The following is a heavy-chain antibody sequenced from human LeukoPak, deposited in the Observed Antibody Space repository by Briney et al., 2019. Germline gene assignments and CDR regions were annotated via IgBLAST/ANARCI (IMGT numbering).Heavy chain of an antibody. J-gene: IGHJ4*02. CDR3: ARDLLNEGNHLDY. CDR2: IYYSGST. D-gene: IGHD4-23*01. Sequence: SETLSLTCTVSGGSISSGDYYWSWIRQPPVKGLEWIGYIYYSGSTYYNPSLKSRVTISVDTSKNRFSLKLSSVTAADTAVYYCARDLLNEGNHLDYWGQGTLVTVSS. CDR1: GGSISSGDYY. V-gene: IGHV4-30-4*01.